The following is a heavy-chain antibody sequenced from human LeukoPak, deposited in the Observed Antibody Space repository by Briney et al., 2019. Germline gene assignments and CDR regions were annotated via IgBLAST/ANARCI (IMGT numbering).Heavy chain of an antibody. CDR3: ARVPNLRTH. D-gene: IGHD1-1*01. CDR1: GGSISSSSYY. V-gene: IGHV4-39*01. Sequence: SETLSLTCTVSGGSISSSSYYWGWIRQPPGKGLEWIGSIYYSGSTYYNPSLKSRVTISVDTSKNQFSLKLSSVTAADTAVYYCARVPNLRTHWGQGTLVTVSS. J-gene: IGHJ4*02. CDR2: IYYSGST.